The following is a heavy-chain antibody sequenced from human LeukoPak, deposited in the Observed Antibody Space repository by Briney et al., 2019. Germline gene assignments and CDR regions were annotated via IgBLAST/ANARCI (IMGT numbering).Heavy chain of an antibody. CDR2: IYYSGST. CDR3: ARHYYDSRYYFDY. V-gene: IGHV4-61*01. J-gene: IGHJ4*02. CDR1: GVSVRSGSYY. Sequence: SETLSLTCTVSGVSVRSGSYYWSWIRQPPGKGLEWIGYIYYSGSTNYNPSLKSRVTISVDTSKDQFSLKLSSVTAADTAMYYCARHYYDSRYYFDYWGQGTLVTVSS. D-gene: IGHD3-22*01.